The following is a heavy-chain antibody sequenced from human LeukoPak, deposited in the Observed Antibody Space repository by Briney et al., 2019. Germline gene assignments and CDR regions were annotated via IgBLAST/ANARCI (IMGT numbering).Heavy chain of an antibody. CDR3: ARDLLYYYGMDV. CDR1: GFTVSSNY. Sequence: GGSLRLSCAASGFTVSSNYMSWVRQAPGKGLEWVSVIYSGGSTYYADSVKGRSTISRDNSKNTLYLQMNSLRAEDTAVYYCARDLLYYYGMDVWGQGTTVTVSS. J-gene: IGHJ6*02. CDR2: IYSGGST. V-gene: IGHV3-53*01.